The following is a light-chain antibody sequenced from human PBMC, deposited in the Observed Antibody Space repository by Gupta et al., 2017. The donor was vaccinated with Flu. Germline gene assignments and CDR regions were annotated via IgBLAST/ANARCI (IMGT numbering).Light chain of an antibody. Sequence: ENVLTQSPGILSLSPGERATVSCRASEGVSRNFLGWYQQKPGQAPRLLIADASRRAPGVPDRFSGSGSGKHFTLTISRVDPEDFAVYYCQQYGYTPYTFGQGTKLEIK. CDR3: QQYGYTPYT. J-gene: IGKJ2*01. CDR2: DAS. CDR1: EGVSRNF. V-gene: IGKV3-20*01.